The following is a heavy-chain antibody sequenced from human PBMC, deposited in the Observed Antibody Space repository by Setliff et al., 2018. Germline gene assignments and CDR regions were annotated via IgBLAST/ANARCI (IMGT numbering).Heavy chain of an antibody. CDR2: ISPYNDNT. V-gene: IGHV1-18*04. D-gene: IGHD3-10*01. J-gene: IGHJ3*02. CDR3: ARDLNRWFGEFAFDI. Sequence: GASVKVSCKASGYMFKSYGINWMRQAPGQGFEWMGWISPYNDNTKSAQKFQGRITLTTDTTTSTSYMELRSLRSDDTAVYYCARDLNRWFGEFAFDIWGQGTMVTVSS. CDR1: GYMFKSYG.